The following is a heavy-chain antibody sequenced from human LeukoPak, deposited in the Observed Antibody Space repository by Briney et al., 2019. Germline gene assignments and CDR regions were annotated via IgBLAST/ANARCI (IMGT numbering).Heavy chain of an antibody. CDR2: ISYSGIA. Sequence: SQTLSLTCTVSGGSISSGGYYWSWIRQHAGKGLEWIGCISYSGIAYYNPSLKSRVIVSVDTSRNQFSLDLSSVTAADTALYYCARVLYDYYFDFWGQGTLVTVSS. J-gene: IGHJ4*02. CDR1: GGSISSGGYY. CDR3: ARVLYDYYFDF. D-gene: IGHD2/OR15-2a*01. V-gene: IGHV4-31*03.